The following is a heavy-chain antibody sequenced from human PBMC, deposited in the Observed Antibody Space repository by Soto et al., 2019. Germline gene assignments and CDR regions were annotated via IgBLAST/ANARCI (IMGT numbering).Heavy chain of an antibody. Sequence: EVQLVESGGDLVKPGGSLRLSCAASGFTFSIAWMNWVRQAPGKGLEWVGRIRSKTNGGTTDYAAPVKGRFTISRDDSKNTQYLQMNSLKTEDTAVYYCTTDLAYFDTSGYPHWGQGALVTVSS. D-gene: IGHD3-22*01. J-gene: IGHJ4*02. CDR3: TTDLAYFDTSGYPH. CDR1: GFTFSIAW. V-gene: IGHV3-15*07. CDR2: IRSKTNGGTT.